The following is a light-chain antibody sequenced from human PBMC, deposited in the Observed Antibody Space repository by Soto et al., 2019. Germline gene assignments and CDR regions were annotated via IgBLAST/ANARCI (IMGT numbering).Light chain of an antibody. V-gene: IGLV7-46*01. CDR1: TGAVTSGHY. CDR2: DIS. CDR3: LLSYSGARARV. Sequence: QTVVTQEPSLTVSPGGTVTLTCGSSTGAVTSGHYPYWFQQKPGQAPRTLIYDISNKHSWTPARFSGSLLGDKAALTLSGAQPEDEADYYCLLSYSGARARVFGGGTKLTVL. J-gene: IGLJ2*01.